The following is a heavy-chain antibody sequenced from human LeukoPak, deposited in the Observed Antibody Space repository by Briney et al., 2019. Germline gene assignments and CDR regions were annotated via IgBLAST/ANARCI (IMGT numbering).Heavy chain of an antibody. D-gene: IGHD3-22*01. CDR2: INWNSGSK. V-gene: IGHV3-9*01. J-gene: IGHJ5*02. CDR3: AREYSSGYYNWFDP. CDR1: GFTFDDYA. Sequence: PGGSLRLSCAASGFTFDDYAIHWVRQAPGKGLEWVSGINWNSGSKHYADSVKGRFTISRDNAKNSLYLQMNSLRAEDTAVYYCAREYSSGYYNWFDPWGQGTLVTVSS.